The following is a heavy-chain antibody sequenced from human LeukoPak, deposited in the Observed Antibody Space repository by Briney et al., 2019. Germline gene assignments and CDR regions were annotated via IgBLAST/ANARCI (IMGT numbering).Heavy chain of an antibody. Sequence: GASVKVSCKASGYTFTSYGISWVRQAPGQGLEWMGWISAYNGNTNYAQKLQGRVTMTTDTSTSTDYMELRSLRSDDTAVYYCARGVIAARPGELEDLGQGTLVTVSS. CDR3: ARGVIAARPGELED. V-gene: IGHV1-18*01. J-gene: IGHJ4*02. CDR2: ISAYNGNT. D-gene: IGHD6-6*01. CDR1: GYTFTSYG.